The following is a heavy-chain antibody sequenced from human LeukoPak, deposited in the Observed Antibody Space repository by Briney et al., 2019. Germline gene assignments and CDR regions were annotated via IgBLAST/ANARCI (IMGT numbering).Heavy chain of an antibody. CDR2: ISYDGSNK. V-gene: IGHV3-30*04. Sequence: PGRSLRLSCAASGFTFSSYAMHWVRQAPGKGLEWVAVISYDGSNKYYADSVKGRFTISRDNSKNTLYLQMNSLRAEDTAVYYCARDGTDYAYYFDYWGQGTLVTVSS. J-gene: IGHJ4*02. D-gene: IGHD3-16*01. CDR1: GFTFSSYA. CDR3: ARDGTDYAYYFDY.